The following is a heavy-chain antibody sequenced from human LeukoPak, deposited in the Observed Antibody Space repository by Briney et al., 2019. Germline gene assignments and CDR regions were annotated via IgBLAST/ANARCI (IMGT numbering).Heavy chain of an antibody. CDR2: IYPGDSET. CDR3: ARLRGYSSSYYFDY. CDR1: GNTFTSYW. Sequence: GESLKISCQDSGNTFTSYWIGWVRQMPGKGLEWVGIIYPGDSETRYSPSFQGQVTISADKSIRTAYLRWTSLKASDTAIYYCARLRGYSSSYYFDYWGQGTLVTVSS. D-gene: IGHD6-6*01. V-gene: IGHV5-51*01. J-gene: IGHJ4*02.